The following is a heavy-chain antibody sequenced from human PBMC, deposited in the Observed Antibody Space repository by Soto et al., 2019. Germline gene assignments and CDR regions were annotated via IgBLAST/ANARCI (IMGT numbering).Heavy chain of an antibody. D-gene: IGHD2-15*01. CDR1: GASISTRG. CDR3: ARDFYGGFSYGPGDS. CDR2: IKQDGSKA. J-gene: IGHJ4*02. Sequence: ETLSLTCAISGASISTRGYTWTWVRQAPGKGLEWVANIKQDGSKAQYLESVRGRFTISRDNSKSSVYLQMNSLRAEDTALYYCARDFYGGFSYGPGDSRGQGTLVTVSS. V-gene: IGHV3-7*01.